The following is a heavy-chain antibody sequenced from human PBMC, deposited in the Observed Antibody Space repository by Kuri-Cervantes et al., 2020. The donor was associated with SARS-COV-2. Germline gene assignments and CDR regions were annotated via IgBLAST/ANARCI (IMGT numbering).Heavy chain of an antibody. CDR1: GLTFSSYS. CDR3: ARSPPLLVVADTPGASYYYGMDV. J-gene: IGHJ6*02. CDR2: ISSSSSTI. D-gene: IGHD2-15*01. V-gene: IGHV3-48*01. Sequence: GESLKISCAAPGLTFSSYSMNWVRQAPGKGLEWVSYISSSSSTIYYADSLKGRFTIYRDNAKNSLYLQINSLRAEDTAVYYCARSPPLLVVADTPGASYYYGMDVWGQGTTVTVSS.